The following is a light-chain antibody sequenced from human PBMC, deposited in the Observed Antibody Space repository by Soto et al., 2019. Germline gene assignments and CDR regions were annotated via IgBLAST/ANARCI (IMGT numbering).Light chain of an antibody. CDR3: QQYNSYPT. V-gene: IGKV1-5*03. CDR2: KAS. CDR1: QSISSW. J-gene: IGKJ5*01. Sequence: DIQMTQSPSTLSASVGDRVTITCRASQSISSWLAWYQQKPGKAPNLLIYKASSLESGVPSRFSGSGSGTEFTLTISSLQPDDFATYYCQQYNSYPTFGQGTRLXIK.